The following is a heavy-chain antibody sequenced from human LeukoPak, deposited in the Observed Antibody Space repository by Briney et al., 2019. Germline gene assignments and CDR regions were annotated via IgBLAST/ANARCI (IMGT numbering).Heavy chain of an antibody. V-gene: IGHV4-4*07. Sequence: SETLSLTCTVSGGSISSYYWSWIRQPAGKGLEWIGRIYTSGSTNYNPSLKSRATMSVDTSKNQFSLKLSSVTAADTAVYYCAREGPYDSSGYAPYFDYWGQGTLVTVSS. CDR3: AREGPYDSSGYAPYFDY. CDR1: GGSISSYY. J-gene: IGHJ4*02. D-gene: IGHD3-22*01. CDR2: IYTSGST.